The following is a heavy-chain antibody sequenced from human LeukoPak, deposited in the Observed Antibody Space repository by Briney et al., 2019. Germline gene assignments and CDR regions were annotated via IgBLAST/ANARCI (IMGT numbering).Heavy chain of an antibody. V-gene: IGHV3-48*03. J-gene: IGHJ5*02. Sequence: GGSLRLSCAASGFTFSSYEMNWVRQAPGKGLEWVSYISSSGSTIYYADSVKGRFTISRDNAKNSLYLQMNSLRAEDTAVYYCARVREGIAAAGGGFDPWGQGTLVTVSS. CDR1: GFTFSSYE. CDR3: ARVREGIAAAGGGFDP. CDR2: ISSSGSTI. D-gene: IGHD6-13*01.